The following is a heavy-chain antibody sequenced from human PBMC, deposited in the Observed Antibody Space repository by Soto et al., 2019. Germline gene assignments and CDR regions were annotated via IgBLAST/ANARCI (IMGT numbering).Heavy chain of an antibody. CDR3: ASRYLDHCSSAWCSAPYDL. CDR2: IKQDGSEK. J-gene: IGHJ4*02. V-gene: IGHV3-7*05. Sequence: PGGSLRLSCAASGFTFSTFWMTWVRQGPGKGLEWVATIKQDGSEKYYVDSVKGRFTISRDNTKKSVSLQMNSLRAEDTAVYYCASRYLDHCSSAWCSAPYDLWGQGTLVIVSS. CDR1: GFTFSTFW. D-gene: IGHD2-2*01.